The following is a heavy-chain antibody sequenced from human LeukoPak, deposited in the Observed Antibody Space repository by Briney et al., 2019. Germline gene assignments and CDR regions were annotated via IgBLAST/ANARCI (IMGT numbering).Heavy chain of an antibody. CDR3: AKGQQWLAYFDY. D-gene: IGHD6-19*01. CDR1: GFTFSSYG. J-gene: IGHJ4*02. CDR2: IRYDGSNK. V-gene: IGHV3-30*02. Sequence: PGGSLRLSCAASGFTFSSYGMHWVRQAPGKGLEWVAFIRYDGSNKYYADSVKGRFTISRDNSKNTLYLQMNSLRAEDTAVYYCAKGQQWLAYFDYWGQGTLVTVSS.